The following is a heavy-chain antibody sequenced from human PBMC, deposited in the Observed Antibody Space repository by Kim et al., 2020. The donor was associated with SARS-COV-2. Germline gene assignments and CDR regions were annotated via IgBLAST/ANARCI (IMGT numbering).Heavy chain of an antibody. J-gene: IGHJ4*02. CDR1: GFTFSSYS. Sequence: GGSLRLSCAASGFTFSSYSMNWVRQAPGKGLEWVSYISSSSSTIYYADSVKGRFTISRDNAKNSLYLQMNSLRDEDTAVYYCAIGGDYVWGSESPFDYWGQGTLVIVSS. V-gene: IGHV3-48*02. CDR3: AIGGDYVWGSESPFDY. D-gene: IGHD3-16*01. CDR2: ISSSSSTI.